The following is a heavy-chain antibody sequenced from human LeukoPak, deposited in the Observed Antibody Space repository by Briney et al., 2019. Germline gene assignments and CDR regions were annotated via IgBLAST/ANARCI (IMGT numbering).Heavy chain of an antibody. Sequence: GGSLRLSCAASGFTFDDYAMHWVRQAPGKGLEWVSGISWNSGSIGYADSVKGRFTISRDNAKNSLYLQMNSLRAEDTALYYCAKDRGFGESHRTFDYWGQGTLVTVSS. D-gene: IGHD3-10*01. V-gene: IGHV3-9*01. CDR2: ISWNSGSI. CDR1: GFTFDDYA. J-gene: IGHJ4*02. CDR3: AKDRGFGESHRTFDY.